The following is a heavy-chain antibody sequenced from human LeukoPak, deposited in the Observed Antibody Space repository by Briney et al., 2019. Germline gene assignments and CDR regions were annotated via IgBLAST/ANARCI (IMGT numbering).Heavy chain of an antibody. D-gene: IGHD6-19*01. Sequence: GGSLRLSCAASGFTFSSYSMNWVRQAPGKGLEWVSAISGSGGSTYYADSVKGRFTISRDNSKNTLYLQMNSLRAEDTAVYYCAKDVSGGWPGDFDYWGQGTLVTVSS. CDR1: GFTFSSYS. J-gene: IGHJ4*02. V-gene: IGHV3-23*01. CDR3: AKDVSGGWPGDFDY. CDR2: ISGSGGST.